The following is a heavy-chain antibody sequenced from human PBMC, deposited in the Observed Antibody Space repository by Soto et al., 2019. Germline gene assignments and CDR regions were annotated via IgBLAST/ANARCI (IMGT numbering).Heavy chain of an antibody. J-gene: IGHJ4*02. D-gene: IGHD2-15*01. CDR3: AKARLGYCSGGSCYSLDY. V-gene: IGHV3-30*18. CDR1: GFTFSSYG. Sequence: QVQLVESGGGVVQPGRSLRLSCAASGFTFSSYGMHWVRQAPGKGLEWVAVISYDGSNKYYADSVKGRFTISRDNSKNPLYLQMNSLRAEDTAVYYCAKARLGYCSGGSCYSLDYWGQGTLVTVSS. CDR2: ISYDGSNK.